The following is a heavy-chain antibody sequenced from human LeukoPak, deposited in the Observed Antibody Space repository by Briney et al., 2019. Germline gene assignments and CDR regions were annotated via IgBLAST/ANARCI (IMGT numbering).Heavy chain of an antibody. D-gene: IGHD3-22*01. CDR2: INPNSGGT. J-gene: IGHJ4*02. V-gene: IGHV1-2*02. Sequence: ASVTVSCKASGYTFTGYYMHWVRQAPGQGLEWMGWINPNSGGTNYAQKFQGRVTMTRDTSISTAYMELSRLRSDDTAVYYCARSVTMIVVAPHYWGQGTLVTVSS. CDR1: GYTFTGYY. CDR3: ARSVTMIVVAPHY.